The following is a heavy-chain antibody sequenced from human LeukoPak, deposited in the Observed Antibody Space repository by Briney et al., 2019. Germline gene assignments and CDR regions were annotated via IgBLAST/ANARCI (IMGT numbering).Heavy chain of an antibody. CDR2: IYYSGST. Sequence: PSETLSLTCTVSGGSISSYYWSWIRQPPGKGLEWIGYIYYSGSTNYNPSLKSRVTISVDTSKNQFSLKLSSVTAADTAVYYCARVGSGWSDWYFDLWGRGTLVTVSS. CDR1: GGSISSYY. J-gene: IGHJ2*01. D-gene: IGHD6-19*01. V-gene: IGHV4-59*01. CDR3: ARVGSGWSDWYFDL.